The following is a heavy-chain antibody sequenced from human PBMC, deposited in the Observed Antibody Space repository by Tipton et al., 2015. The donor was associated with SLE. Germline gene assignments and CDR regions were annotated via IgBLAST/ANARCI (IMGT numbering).Heavy chain of an antibody. CDR1: GGSISSYY. J-gene: IGHJ3*02. D-gene: IGHD2-2*01. CDR2: IYYSGST. CDR3: ARGRGIVVVPARAFDI. V-gene: IGHV4-59*01. Sequence: GLVKPSETLSLTCTVSGGSISSYYWSWIRQPPGKGLEWIGYIYYSGSTNYNPSLKSRVTISVDTSKNQFSLKLSSVTAADTAVYYCARGRGIVVVPARAFDIWGQGTMVTVSS.